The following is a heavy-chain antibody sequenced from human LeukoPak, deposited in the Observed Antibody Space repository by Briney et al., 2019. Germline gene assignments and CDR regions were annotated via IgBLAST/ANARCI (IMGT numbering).Heavy chain of an antibody. J-gene: IGHJ4*02. Sequence: SSETLSLTCTVSGGSISSGGYYWGWIRQPPGKGLEWIGSIYHSGSTYYNPSLKSRVTISVDTSKNQFSLKLSSVTAADTAVYYCARITLRVTFGGEYYFDYWGQGTLVTVSS. CDR1: GGSISSGGYY. CDR2: IYHSGST. D-gene: IGHD3-16*01. CDR3: ARITLRVTFGGEYYFDY. V-gene: IGHV4-39*07.